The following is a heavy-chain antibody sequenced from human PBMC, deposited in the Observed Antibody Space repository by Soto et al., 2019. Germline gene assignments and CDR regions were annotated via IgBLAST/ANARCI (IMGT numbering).Heavy chain of an antibody. J-gene: IGHJ6*02. V-gene: IGHV1-18*01. CDR1: GYTFTSYG. D-gene: IGHD3-16*02. CDR2: ISAYNGNT. CDR3: ARVAITFGGVIATNYGMDV. Sequence: GASVKVSCKASGYTFTSYGISWVRQAPGRGLEWMGWISAYNGNTNYAQKLQGRVTMTTDTSTSTAYMELRSLRSDDTAVYYCARVAITFGGVIATNYGMDVWGQGTTVTVSS.